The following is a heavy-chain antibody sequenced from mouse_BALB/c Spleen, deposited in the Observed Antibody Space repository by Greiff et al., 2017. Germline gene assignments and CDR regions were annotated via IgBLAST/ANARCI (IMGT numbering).Heavy chain of an antibody. Sequence: VQLQQSGAELARPGASVKLSCKASGYTFTDYYINWVKQRTGQGLEWIGEIYPGSGNTYYNEKFKGKATLTADKSSSTAYMQLSSLTSEDSAVYFWARGGITLYYYAMDYWGQGTSVTVSS. D-gene: IGHD1-1*01. V-gene: IGHV1-77*01. CDR2: IYPGSGNT. CDR3: ARGGITLYYYAMDY. CDR1: GYTFTDYY. J-gene: IGHJ4*01.